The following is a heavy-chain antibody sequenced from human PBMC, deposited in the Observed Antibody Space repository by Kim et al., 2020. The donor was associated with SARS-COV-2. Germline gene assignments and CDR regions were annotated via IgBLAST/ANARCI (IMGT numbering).Heavy chain of an antibody. V-gene: IGHV4-39*01. Sequence: SETLSLTCTVSGGSISSSSYYWGWIRQPPGKGLEWIGSIYYSGSTYYNPSLKSRVTISVDTSKNQFSLKLSSVTAADTAVYYCARHGYRGARYWGQGTLVTVSS. CDR2: IYYSGST. J-gene: IGHJ4*02. CDR1: GGSISSSSYY. CDR3: ARHGYRGARY. D-gene: IGHD5-12*01.